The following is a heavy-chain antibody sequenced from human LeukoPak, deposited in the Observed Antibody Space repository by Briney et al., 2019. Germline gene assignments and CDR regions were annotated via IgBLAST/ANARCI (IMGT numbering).Heavy chain of an antibody. CDR2: IYYSGST. Sequence: SETLSLTCTVSGGSISSSSYYWGWIRQPPGKGLEWIGSIYYSGSTYYNPSLKSRVTISVDTSKNQFSLKLSSVTAADTAVYYSASYCSSTSCTLFDYWGQGTLVTVSS. CDR3: ASYCSSTSCTLFDY. J-gene: IGHJ4*02. D-gene: IGHD2-2*01. V-gene: IGHV4-39*01. CDR1: GGSISSSSYY.